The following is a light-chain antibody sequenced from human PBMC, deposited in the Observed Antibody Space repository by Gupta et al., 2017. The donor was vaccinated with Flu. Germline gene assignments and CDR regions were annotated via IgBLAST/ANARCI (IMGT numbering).Light chain of an antibody. J-gene: IGKJ1*01. CDR1: QNVLYSSNSKNY. CDR2: WAS. CDR3: QQYYNIPRT. Sequence: DIVMTQSPDSLAVSLGERATINCKSSQNVLYSSNSKNYLAWYQQKPGQPPKLLIYWASTRESGVPDRFSGSGSGTDFTLTISSLQAEDVAVYYCQQYYNIPRTFGQGTKVEIK. V-gene: IGKV4-1*01.